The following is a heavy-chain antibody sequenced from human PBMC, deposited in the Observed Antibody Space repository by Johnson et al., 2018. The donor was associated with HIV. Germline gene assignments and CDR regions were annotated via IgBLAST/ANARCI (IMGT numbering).Heavy chain of an antibody. D-gene: IGHD2-15*01. V-gene: IGHV3-20*04. CDR1: GFTFDDYD. Sequence: VQLVESGGYVVRPGGSLRLSCAASGFTFDDYDMTWVRQAPGKGLEWFSGIHWNAGDTYYPGSVKGRFTVTREDAKNSLYLQMSSLRAGDTALYYCASAVCRGGRCYSHDAFDIWGQGTVVTVFS. J-gene: IGHJ3*02. CDR3: ASAVCRGGRCYSHDAFDI. CDR2: IHWNAGDT.